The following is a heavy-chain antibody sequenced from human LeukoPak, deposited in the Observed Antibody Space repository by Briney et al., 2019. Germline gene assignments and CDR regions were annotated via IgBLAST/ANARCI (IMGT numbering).Heavy chain of an antibody. Sequence: GGSLRLSCAASGFTFSSYWMSWVRQAPGKGLEWVANIKQDRSEKYYVDSVKGRFTISRDNAKNSLYLQMNSLRAEDTAVYYCAREASIAAAGTDAFDIWGQGTMVTVSS. D-gene: IGHD6-13*01. V-gene: IGHV3-7*01. J-gene: IGHJ3*02. CDR2: IKQDRSEK. CDR1: GFTFSSYW. CDR3: AREASIAAAGTDAFDI.